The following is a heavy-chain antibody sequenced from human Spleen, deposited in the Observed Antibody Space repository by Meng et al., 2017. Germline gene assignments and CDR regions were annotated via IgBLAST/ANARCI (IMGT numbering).Heavy chain of an antibody. V-gene: IGHV1-2*06. J-gene: IGHJ4*02. CDR1: GYTFTAYW. CDR2: IDPNSGGT. Sequence: QVQRVQSGAEVKKPGASVKVSCKVSGYTFTAYWIHWVRQVPGQGLEWMGRIDPNSGGTQYAQKFQGRVTMTRDTSISTAYMELSRLRFDDTAVYYCARDEDISAAGKLFGDYWGQGTLVTVSS. D-gene: IGHD6-13*01. CDR3: ARDEDISAAGKLFGDY.